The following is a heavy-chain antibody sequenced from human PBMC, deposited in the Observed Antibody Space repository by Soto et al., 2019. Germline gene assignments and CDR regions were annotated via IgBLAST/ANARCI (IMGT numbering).Heavy chain of an antibody. D-gene: IGHD2-2*01. V-gene: IGHV1-46*01. J-gene: IGHJ6*02. CDR3: ARVRCSSTSCSYYFYGMDV. CDR1: GYTFTNYY. CDR2: INPSGGTT. Sequence: QVQLVQSGAEVKKPRASVKVSCKASGYTFTNYYMHWVRQAPGQGLEWMGMINPSGGTTRYAQNFQGRVTMTRDTPTSTVYMELSSLKSEDTAVYYCARVRCSSTSCSYYFYGMDVWGQGTTVTVSS.